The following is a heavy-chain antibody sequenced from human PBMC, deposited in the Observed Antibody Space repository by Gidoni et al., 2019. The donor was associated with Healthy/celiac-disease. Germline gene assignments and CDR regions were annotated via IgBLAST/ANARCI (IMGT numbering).Heavy chain of an antibody. D-gene: IGHD2-2*01. V-gene: IGHV1-46*01. CDR2: INPSGGST. CDR1: GYTFTSYY. Sequence: QVQLVQSGAEVKKPGGSVKGSCKASGYTFTSYYMHWVRQAPGQGLEWMGIINPSGGSTSYAQKFQGRVTMTRDTSTSTFYMVLSSLRSEDTAVYYCARGSLPESWFDPWGQGTLVTVSS. CDR3: ARGSLPESWFDP. J-gene: IGHJ5*02.